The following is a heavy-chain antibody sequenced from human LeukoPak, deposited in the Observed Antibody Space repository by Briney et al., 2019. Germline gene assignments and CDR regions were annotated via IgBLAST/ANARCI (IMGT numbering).Heavy chain of an antibody. V-gene: IGHV3-7*01. J-gene: IGHJ3*02. D-gene: IGHD5-12*01. CDR2: IKEDGSEK. CDR3: ARIHSCYNWGDSFDI. Sequence: GGSLRLSCVASGFIFSSYCMIWVRQAPGKGLEWVANIKEDGSEKYFVDSVKGRFTISRDNAKNSLYLQMNSLGAEDTAMYFCARIHSCYNWGDSFDIWGQGTLVTVSS. CDR1: GFIFSSYC.